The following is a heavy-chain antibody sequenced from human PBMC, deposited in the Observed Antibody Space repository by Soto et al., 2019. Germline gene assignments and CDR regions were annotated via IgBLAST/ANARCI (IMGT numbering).Heavy chain of an antibody. CDR3: AGASVAGAYYYYYMDV. CDR2: IYYSGST. J-gene: IGHJ6*03. CDR1: GGSISSGGYY. Sequence: PSETLSLTCTVSGGSISSGGYYWSWIRQHPGKGLEWIGYIYYSGSTNYNPSLKSRVTISVDTSKNQFSLKLSSVTAADTAVYYCAGASVAGAYYYYYMDVWGKGTTVTVSS. D-gene: IGHD6-19*01. V-gene: IGHV4-61*08.